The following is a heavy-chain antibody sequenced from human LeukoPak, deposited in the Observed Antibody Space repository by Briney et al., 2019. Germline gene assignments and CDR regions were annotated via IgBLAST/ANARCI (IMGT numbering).Heavy chain of an antibody. D-gene: IGHD3-10*01. J-gene: IGHJ5*02. CDR3: ARAKGSGSYFNWFDP. CDR1: GGSFSGYY. CDR2: INHSGST. Sequence: SETLSLTCAVYGGSFSGYYWSWIRQPPGKGLEWIGEINHSGSTNYNPSLKSRVTISVDTSKNQFSLKLSSVTAADTAVYYCARAKGSGSYFNWFDPWGRGTLVTVSS. V-gene: IGHV4-34*01.